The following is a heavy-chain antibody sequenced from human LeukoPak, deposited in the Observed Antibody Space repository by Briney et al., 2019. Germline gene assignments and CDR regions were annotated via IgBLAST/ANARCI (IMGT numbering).Heavy chain of an antibody. J-gene: IGHJ4*02. CDR1: GYTFTSYD. CDR3: ARGSHYYGSGSDDYR. D-gene: IGHD3-10*01. V-gene: IGHV1-8*01. Sequence: ASVKVSCKASGYTFTSYDINWVRQATGQGPEWMGWMNPNSGNTGYAQKFQGRVTMTRNTSISTAYMELSSLRSEDTAVYYCARGSHYYGSGSDDYRWGQGTLVTVSS. CDR2: MNPNSGNT.